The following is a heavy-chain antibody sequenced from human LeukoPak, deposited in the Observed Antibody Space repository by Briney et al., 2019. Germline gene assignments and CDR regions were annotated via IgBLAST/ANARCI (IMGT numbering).Heavy chain of an antibody. CDR2: IRSKVNNYAT. D-gene: IGHD4-17*01. Sequence: GGSLRLSCAASGFTFSGSAIHGVRQASGKGREGVGRIRSKVNNYATEYAASVRGRFTISRDDSKNTAYLQMNSLKIEDTAVYYCASPYGDLGGDFDHWGQGTLVTVSS. J-gene: IGHJ4*02. V-gene: IGHV3-73*01. CDR3: ASPYGDLGGDFDH. CDR1: GFTFSGSA.